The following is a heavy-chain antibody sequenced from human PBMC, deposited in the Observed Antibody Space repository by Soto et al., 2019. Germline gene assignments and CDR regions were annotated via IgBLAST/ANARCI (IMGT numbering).Heavy chain of an antibody. J-gene: IGHJ3*02. Sequence: GGSLRLSCAASGFTFSSYSMNWVRQAPGKGLEWVSSISSSSSYIYYADSVKGRFTISRDNAKNSLYLQMNSLRAEDTAVYYCAREDIVVVPAATLLASDIWGQGTMVTVSS. D-gene: IGHD2-2*01. CDR2: ISSSSSYI. V-gene: IGHV3-21*01. CDR3: AREDIVVVPAATLLASDI. CDR1: GFTFSSYS.